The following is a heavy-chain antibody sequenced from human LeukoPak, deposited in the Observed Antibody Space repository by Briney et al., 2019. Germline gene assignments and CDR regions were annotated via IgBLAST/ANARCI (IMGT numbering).Heavy chain of an antibody. CDR1: GGSISSGGYY. CDR3: AGVVIEYYYYYGMDV. V-gene: IGHV4-31*03. J-gene: IGHJ6*02. Sequence: SQTLSLTCTVSGGSISSGGYYWSWIRQHPGKGLEWIGYIYYSGSTYYNPSLKSRVTISVDTSKNQFSLKLSSVTAADTAVYYCAGVVIEYYYYYGMDVWGQGTTVTVSS. D-gene: IGHD3-22*01. CDR2: IYYSGST.